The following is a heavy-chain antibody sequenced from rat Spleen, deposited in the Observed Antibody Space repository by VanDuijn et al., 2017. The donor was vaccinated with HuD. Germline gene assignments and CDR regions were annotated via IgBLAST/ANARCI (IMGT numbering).Heavy chain of an antibody. Sequence: EVQLVESDGGLVQPGRSLKLSCAASGFTFSDFYMAWVRQAPTKGLEWVATISYDDRSTYYRDSVKGRFTVSRDNAKSTLYLQMDSLRSEDTATYYCASLMYTPDYLGVMDVWGQGASVTVSS. CDR3: ASLMYTPDYLGVMDV. CDR1: GFTFSDFY. CDR2: ISYDDRST. J-gene: IGHJ4*01. D-gene: IGHD1-6*01. V-gene: IGHV5-29*01.